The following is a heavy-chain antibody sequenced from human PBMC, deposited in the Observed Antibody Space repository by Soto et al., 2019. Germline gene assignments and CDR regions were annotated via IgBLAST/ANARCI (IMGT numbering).Heavy chain of an antibody. J-gene: IGHJ6*02. CDR2: IYYSGST. D-gene: IGHD5-12*01. V-gene: IGHV4-31*03. CDR1: GGSISSGGYY. Sequence: SETLSLTCTVSGGSISSGGYYWSWIRQHPGKGLEWIGYIYYSGSTYYNPSLKSRVTISVDASKNQFSLKLSSVTAADTAVYYCARDFVSSDYEGSYYYYGMDVWGQGTTVTVSS. CDR3: ARDFVSSDYEGSYYYYGMDV.